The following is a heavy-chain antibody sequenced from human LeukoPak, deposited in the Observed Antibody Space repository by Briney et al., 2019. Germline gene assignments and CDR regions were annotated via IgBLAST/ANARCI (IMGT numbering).Heavy chain of an antibody. CDR2: ISSSSSYI. V-gene: IGHV3-21*01. CDR3: ARSFLEWFYRDY. J-gene: IGHJ4*02. CDR1: GFTFSNYA. Sequence: PGGSLRLSCAASGFTFSNYAMSWVRQAPGKGLEWVSSISSSSSYIYYADSVKGRFTISRDNAKNSLYLQMNSLRAEDTAVYYCARSFLEWFYRDYWGQGTLVTVSS. D-gene: IGHD3-3*02.